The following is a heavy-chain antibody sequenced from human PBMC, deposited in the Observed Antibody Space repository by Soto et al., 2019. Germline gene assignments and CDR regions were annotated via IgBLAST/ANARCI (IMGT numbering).Heavy chain of an antibody. CDR1: GYTFSAYY. CDR2: INPKSGGT. D-gene: IGHD3-22*01. V-gene: IGHV1-2*02. J-gene: IGHJ4*02. CDR3: ARGGTFAYDTSGYSVY. Sequence: ASVKVSCKASGYTFSAYYMHWVRQAPGQGLEWMGWINPKSGGTLYAQKFQGRVTMTRDTSISTAYMELSRLRSDDTAVYYCARGGTFAYDTSGYSVYWGQGTLVTVSS.